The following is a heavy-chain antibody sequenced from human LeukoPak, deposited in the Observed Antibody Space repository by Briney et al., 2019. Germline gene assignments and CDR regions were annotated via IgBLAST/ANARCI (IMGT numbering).Heavy chain of an antibody. Sequence: SETLSLTCTVSGGSISSGSYYWSWIRQPAGKGLEWIGRIYTSGSTNYNPSLKSRVTISVDTSKTQFSLKLSSVTAADTAVYYCAGTSLVPAAPNWFDPWGQGTLVTVSS. CDR1: GGSISSGSYY. CDR3: AGTSLVPAAPNWFDP. J-gene: IGHJ5*02. V-gene: IGHV4-61*02. D-gene: IGHD2-2*01. CDR2: IYTSGST.